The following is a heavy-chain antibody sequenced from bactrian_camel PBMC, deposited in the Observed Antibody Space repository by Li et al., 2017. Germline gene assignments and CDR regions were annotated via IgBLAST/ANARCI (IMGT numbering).Heavy chain of an antibody. V-gene: IGHV3S9*01. CDR3: AEGRGSRGEHCYSLNY. CDR2: IESDGST. Sequence: HVQLVESGGGSVQAGGSLRLSCAASTYTYDTRCVGWFRQAPGKELEGIAAIESDGSTSVAAAVKGRFTISRDSARNTVYLQMNNLQPEDTATYYCAEGRGSRGEHCYSLNYWGQGTQVTVS. J-gene: IGHJ4*01. D-gene: IGHD6*01. CDR1: TYTYDTRC.